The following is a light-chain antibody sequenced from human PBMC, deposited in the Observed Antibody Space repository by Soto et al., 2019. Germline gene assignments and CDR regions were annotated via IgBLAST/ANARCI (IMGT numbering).Light chain of an antibody. V-gene: IGKV3-15*01. CDR1: QSVSSN. Sequence: EIVVTQSPATLSVSPGERATLSCRASQSVSSNLAWYQQKPGQAPRLLISGASTRATGISARFSGSGSGTEFTLTISSLQSEDFAVYYCQQYNNWPYTFGQGTKLEIK. J-gene: IGKJ2*01. CDR3: QQYNNWPYT. CDR2: GAS.